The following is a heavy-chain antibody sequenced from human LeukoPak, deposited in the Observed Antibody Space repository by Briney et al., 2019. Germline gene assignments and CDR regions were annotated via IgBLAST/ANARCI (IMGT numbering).Heavy chain of an antibody. CDR2: ISGSGGST. D-gene: IGHD3-3*01. Sequence: GGSLRLSCAASGFTFSSYARSWVRQAPGKGLEWVSAISGSGGSTYYADSVKGRFTISRDNSKNTLYLQMNSLRAEDTAVYYCAKVREAGVVPKGFDYWAREPWSPSPQ. CDR1: GFTFSSYA. J-gene: IGHJ4*02. CDR3: AKVREAGVVPKGFDY. V-gene: IGHV3-23*01.